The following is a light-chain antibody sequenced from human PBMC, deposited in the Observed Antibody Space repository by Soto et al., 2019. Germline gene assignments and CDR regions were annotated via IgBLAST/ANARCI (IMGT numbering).Light chain of an antibody. CDR2: EVS. V-gene: IGLV2-14*02. J-gene: IGLJ3*02. CDR1: SSDVGTYNL. CDR3: STYITSSSTWV. Sequence: QSALTQPASVSGSPGQSITISCTGSSSDVGTYNLVSWYQQHPGKAPKLIIYEVSNRPSGLSNRFSGSKSGNTASLTISGLQAEDEADYYCSTYITSSSTWVFGGGTKVTVL.